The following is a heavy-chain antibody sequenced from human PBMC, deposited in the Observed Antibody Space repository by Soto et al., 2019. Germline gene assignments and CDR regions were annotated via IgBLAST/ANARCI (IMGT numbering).Heavy chain of an antibody. Sequence: EVQLVESGGGLVQPGGSPRLSCAASGFTFSWHWMSWVRQAPGKGLEWVTNIKEDGSEKYYADSVKGRFTVSRDNAKNSLSLEVRSLGAQDTALYYCARVDFWSGFWGLDSWGQGTLVTVSS. D-gene: IGHD3-3*01. V-gene: IGHV3-7*01. CDR2: IKEDGSEK. J-gene: IGHJ4*02. CDR3: ARVDFWSGFWGLDS. CDR1: GFTFSWHW.